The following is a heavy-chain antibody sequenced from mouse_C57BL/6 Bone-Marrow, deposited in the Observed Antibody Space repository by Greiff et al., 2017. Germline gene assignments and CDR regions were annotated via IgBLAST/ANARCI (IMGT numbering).Heavy chain of an antibody. CDR3: AREGYYFDY. CDR1: GSPFPSSW. J-gene: IGHJ2*01. Sequence: QVQLQQPGAGLVLPGASVKLSCKASGSPFPSSWWHGLKQRPGQGLDWIGELDPSVSYTNYNQKFKGNSTLTVDKSSSPAYMQISSLTSEDSAVYYCAREGYYFDYWGQGTTLTVSS. V-gene: IGHV1-69*01. CDR2: LDPSVSYT.